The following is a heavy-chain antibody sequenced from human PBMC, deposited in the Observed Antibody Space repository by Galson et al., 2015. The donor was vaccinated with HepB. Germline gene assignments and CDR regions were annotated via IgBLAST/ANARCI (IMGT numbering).Heavy chain of an antibody. CDR1: GYSFISHW. J-gene: IGHJ4*02. CDR3: AKMSVGCFDY. CDR2: IDPSDSYT. V-gene: IGHV5-10-1*04. Sequence: QSGAEVKMPGESLRISCKGSGYSFISHWISWVRQMPGKGLEWMGRIDPSDSYTNYSPSFQGQVTISADKSTSTAYLQWSSLKASDTAMYYCAKMSVGCFDYWGQGTLVTVAT. D-gene: IGHD1-26*01.